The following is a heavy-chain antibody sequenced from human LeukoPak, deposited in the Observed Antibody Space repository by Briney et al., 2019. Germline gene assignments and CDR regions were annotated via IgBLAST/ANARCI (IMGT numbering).Heavy chain of an antibody. J-gene: IGHJ6*04. CDR1: GITFSSYE. CDR3: AELGITMIGGV. Sequence: PGGSLRLSCAASGITFSSYEMNWVRQAPGKGLEWVSYISSSGSTIYYADSVKGRSTISRDNAKNSLYLQMNSLRAEDTAVYYCAELGITMIGGVWGKGTTVTISS. CDR2: ISSSGSTI. D-gene: IGHD3-10*02. V-gene: IGHV3-48*03.